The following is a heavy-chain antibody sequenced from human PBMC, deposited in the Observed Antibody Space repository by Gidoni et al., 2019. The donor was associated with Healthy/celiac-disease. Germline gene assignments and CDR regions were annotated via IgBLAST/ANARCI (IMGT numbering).Heavy chain of an antibody. CDR3: ARDPSIAARRFDY. V-gene: IGHV3-21*01. D-gene: IGHD6-6*01. J-gene: IGHJ4*02. CDR1: GFTFSSYS. CDR2: ISSSSSYI. Sequence: EVQLVESGGGLVKPGGSLRLSCAASGFTFSSYSMNWVRQAPGKGLEWVSSISSSSSYIYYADSVKGRFTISRDNAKNSLYLQMNSLRAEDTAVYYCARDPSIAARRFDYWGQGTLVTVSS.